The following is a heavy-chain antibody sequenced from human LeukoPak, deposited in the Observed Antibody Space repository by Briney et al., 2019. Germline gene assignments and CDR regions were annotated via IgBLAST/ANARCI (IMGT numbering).Heavy chain of an antibody. V-gene: IGHV3-7*01. Sequence: GGSLRLSCAASGFTFSNYWMSWVRQAPGKELEWVVNIDQDGSEKYYVDSVKGRFTISRDNAKNSLYLQMNSLRAEGTAVYYCARFYGSGTYYPLKYWGQGTLVTVSS. CDR2: IDQDGSEK. D-gene: IGHD3-10*01. CDR3: ARFYGSGTYYPLKY. J-gene: IGHJ4*02. CDR1: GFTFSNYW.